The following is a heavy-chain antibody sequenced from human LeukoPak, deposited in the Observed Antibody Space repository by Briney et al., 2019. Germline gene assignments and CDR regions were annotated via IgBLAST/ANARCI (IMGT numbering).Heavy chain of an antibody. J-gene: IGHJ6*02. V-gene: IGHV1-18*04. D-gene: IGHD3-22*01. CDR3: ARDRQITMIVVEYYYYYGMDV. CDR2: INPNSGNT. Sequence: ASVKVSCKASGYTFTGYYMHWVRQAPGQGLEWMGWINPNSGNTNYAQKLQGRVTMTTDTSTSTAYMELRSLRSDDTAVYYCARDRQITMIVVEYYYYYGMDVWGQGTTVTVSS. CDR1: GYTFTGYY.